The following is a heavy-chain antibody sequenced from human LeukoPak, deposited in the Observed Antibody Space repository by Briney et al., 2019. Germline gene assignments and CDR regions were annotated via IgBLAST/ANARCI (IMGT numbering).Heavy chain of an antibody. CDR2: INHSGST. Sequence: PSETLSLTCAVYGGSFSGYYWSWIRQPPGKGLEWIGEINHSGSTNYNPSLKSRVTISVDTSKNQFSLKLSSVTAADTAVYYCARGRLARVTAIFFGWYFDYWGQGTLVTVSS. CDR1: GGSFSGYY. D-gene: IGHD2-21*02. J-gene: IGHJ4*02. V-gene: IGHV4-34*01. CDR3: ARGRLARVTAIFFGWYFDY.